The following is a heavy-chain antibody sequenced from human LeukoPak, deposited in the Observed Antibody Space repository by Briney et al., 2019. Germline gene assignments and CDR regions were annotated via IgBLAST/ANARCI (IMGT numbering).Heavy chain of an antibody. CDR3: ARTASLDY. J-gene: IGHJ4*02. V-gene: IGHV7-4-1*02. CDR1: GYTFTSYA. CDR2: INTNTGKP. Sequence: ASVKVSCKASGYTFTSYAMNWVRQAPGQGLEWMGWINTNTGKPTYAQGFTGRFVFSLDSSVSTAYLQINSLNAEGTAVYYCARTASLDYWGQGTLVTVSS. D-gene: IGHD5-18*01.